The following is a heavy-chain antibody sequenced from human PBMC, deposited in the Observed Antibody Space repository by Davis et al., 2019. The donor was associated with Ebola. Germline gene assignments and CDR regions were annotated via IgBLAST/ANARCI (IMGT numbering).Heavy chain of an antibody. CDR1: GYTFTSYG. J-gene: IGHJ4*02. D-gene: IGHD6-13*01. V-gene: IGHV1-18*01. CDR2: ISAYNGNT. CDR3: ARIAAAGRSIDY. Sequence: ASVKVSCKASGYTFTSYGISWVRQAPGQGLEWMGWISAYNGNTNYAQKLQGRVTMTTDKSTSTAYMELSSLRSEDTAVYYCARIAAAGRSIDYWGQGTLVTVSS.